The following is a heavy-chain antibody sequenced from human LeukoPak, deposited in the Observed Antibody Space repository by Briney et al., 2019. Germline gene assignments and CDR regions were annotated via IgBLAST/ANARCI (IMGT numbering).Heavy chain of an antibody. CDR1: GFNFASNW. D-gene: IGHD4-17*01. J-gene: IGHJ4*02. CDR3: ARDFAGDRDY. CDR2: INSGGSGT. Sequence: QPGGSLRLSCAASGFNFASNWMHWVRQTPGKGLVWVSRINSGGSGTSYADSVEGRFTISRDNAKNTLYLQMNSLRAEDTAVYYCARDFAGDRDYWGQGTLVTVSS. V-gene: IGHV3-74*01.